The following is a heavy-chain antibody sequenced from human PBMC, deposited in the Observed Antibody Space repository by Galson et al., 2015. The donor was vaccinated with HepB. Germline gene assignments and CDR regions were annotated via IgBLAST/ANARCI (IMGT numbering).Heavy chain of an antibody. J-gene: IGHJ6*02. CDR3: ARDDSGSYYWSSVYYYYGMDV. V-gene: IGHV3-21*01. D-gene: IGHD1-26*01. Sequence: SLRLSCAASGFTFSSYSMNWVRQAPGKGLEWVSSISSSSSYIYYADSVKGRFTISRDNAKNSLYLQMNSLRAEDTAVYYCARDDSGSYYWSSVYYYYGMDVWGQGTTVTVSS. CDR2: ISSSSSYI. CDR1: GFTFSSYS.